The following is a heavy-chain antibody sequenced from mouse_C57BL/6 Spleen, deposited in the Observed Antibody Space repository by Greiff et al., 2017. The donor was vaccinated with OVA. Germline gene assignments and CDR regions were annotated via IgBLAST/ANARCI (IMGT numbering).Heavy chain of an antibody. V-gene: IGHV3-6*01. CDR3: ARGYYEGY. J-gene: IGHJ2*01. CDR1: GYSITSGYY. Sequence: VQLKESGPGLVKPSQSLSLTCSVTGYSITSGYYWNWIRQFPGNKLEWMGYISYDGSNNYNPSLKNRISITRDTSKNQFFLKLNSVTTEDTATYYCARGYYEGYWGQGTTLTVSS. CDR2: ISYDGSN. D-gene: IGHD2-4*01.